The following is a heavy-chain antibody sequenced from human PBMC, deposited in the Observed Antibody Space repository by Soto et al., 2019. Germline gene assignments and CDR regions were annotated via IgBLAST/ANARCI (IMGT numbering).Heavy chain of an antibody. D-gene: IGHD2-15*01. Sequence: QVQLVRSGAEVKKPGSSVKVSCKASGGTFSSYAISWVRQAPGQGLEWMGRIIPILGIANYAQKFQGRVTITADKSTSTAYMELSSLRSEDTAVYYCARDQRASSSYDYWGQGTLVTVSS. CDR3: ARDQRASSSYDY. CDR2: IIPILGIA. J-gene: IGHJ4*02. V-gene: IGHV1-69*04. CDR1: GGTFSSYA.